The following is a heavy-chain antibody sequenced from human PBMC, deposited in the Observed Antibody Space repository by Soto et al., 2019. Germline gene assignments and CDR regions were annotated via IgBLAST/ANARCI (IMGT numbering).Heavy chain of an antibody. J-gene: IGHJ4*02. CDR3: ARSQELLDYGDYVPELVGGALDY. CDR1: GFTVSSNY. CDR2: IYSGGST. V-gene: IGHV3-66*01. Sequence: GGSLRLSCAASGFTVSSNYMSWVRQAPGKGLEWVSVIYSGGSTYYADSVKGRFTISRDNSKNTLYLQMNSLRAEDTAVYYCARSQELLDYGDYVPELVGGALDYWGQGTLVTVSS. D-gene: IGHD4-17*01.